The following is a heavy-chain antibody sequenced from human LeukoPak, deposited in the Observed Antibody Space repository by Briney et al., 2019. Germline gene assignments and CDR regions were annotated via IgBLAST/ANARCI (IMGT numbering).Heavy chain of an antibody. CDR2: IYYSGST. CDR3: ARRKIASQEMATIYDY. J-gene: IGHJ4*02. V-gene: IGHV4-59*08. D-gene: IGHD5-24*01. Sequence: PSETLSLTCAVSGGSISSYYWSWIRQPPGKGLEWIGYIYYSGSTNYNPSLKSRVAISVDTSKNQFSLKLSSVTAADTAVYYCARRKIASQEMATIYDYWGQGTLVTVSS. CDR1: GGSISSYY.